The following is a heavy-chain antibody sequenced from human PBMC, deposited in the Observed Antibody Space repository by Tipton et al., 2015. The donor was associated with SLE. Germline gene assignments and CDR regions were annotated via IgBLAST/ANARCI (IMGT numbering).Heavy chain of an antibody. CDR1: GFTFSSYA. D-gene: IGHD3-22*01. J-gene: IGHJ4*02. CDR2: ISYDGSNK. CDR3: ASSNYYDSSGYYNY. Sequence: QLVQSGGDVVQPGRSLRLSCAASGFTFSSYAMHWVRQAPGKGLEWVTVISYDGSNKYYADSVKGRFTISRDNSKNTLYLQMNSLRAEDTAVYYCASSNYYDSSGYYNYWGQGTLVTVSS. V-gene: IGHV3-30*03.